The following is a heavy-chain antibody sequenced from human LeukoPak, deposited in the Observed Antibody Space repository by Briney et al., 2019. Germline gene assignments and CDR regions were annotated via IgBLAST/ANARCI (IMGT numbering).Heavy chain of an antibody. D-gene: IGHD2-2*01. V-gene: IGHV3-33*01. J-gene: IGHJ4*02. Sequence: GGSLRLSCAASGFTFSNYGLHWVRQAPGKGLEWVAVVWYDGTNKYYADSVKGRFTISRDNSKNALYLQMNSLRAEDTAVYYCARDGSPYCSSTSCYAHWGQGTLVTVSS. CDR3: ARDGSPYCSSTSCYAH. CDR1: GFTFSNYG. CDR2: VWYDGTNK.